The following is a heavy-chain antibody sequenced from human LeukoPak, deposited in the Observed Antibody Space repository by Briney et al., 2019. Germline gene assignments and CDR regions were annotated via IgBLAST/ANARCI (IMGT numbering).Heavy chain of an antibody. CDR3: AGRWPDYYYYYMDV. V-gene: IGHV4-34*01. D-gene: IGHD6-13*01. CDR2: INHSGST. CDR1: GGSFSGYY. J-gene: IGHJ6*03. Sequence: PSETLSPTCAVYGGSFSGYYWSWIRQPPGKGLEWIGEINHSGSTNYNPSLKSRVTISVDTSKDQFSLNLSSVTAADTAVYYCAGRWPDYYYYYMDVWGKGTTVTVSS.